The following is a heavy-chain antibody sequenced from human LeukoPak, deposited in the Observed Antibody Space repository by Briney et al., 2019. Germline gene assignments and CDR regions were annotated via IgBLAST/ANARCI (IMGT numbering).Heavy chain of an antibody. D-gene: IGHD7-27*01. V-gene: IGHV3-48*02. CDR1: GFTFSTYA. CDR2: ISSNSKTI. CDR3: ARQALIGADAFDT. J-gene: IGHJ3*02. Sequence: GGSLRLSCATSGFTFSTYAMNWVRQAPGKGLEWVSYISSNSKTIYYADSLEGRFTISRDNARKSLHLQMNSLRDEDTAVYYCARQALIGADAFDTWGQGTMVTVSS.